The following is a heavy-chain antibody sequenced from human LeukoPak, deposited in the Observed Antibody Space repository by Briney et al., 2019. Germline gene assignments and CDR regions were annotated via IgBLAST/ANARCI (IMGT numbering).Heavy chain of an antibody. J-gene: IGHJ4*02. V-gene: IGHV1-46*01. Sequence: ASVNVSCKASGYTFTSYYMHWVRQAPGQGLEWMGIINPSGGSTSYAQKFQGRVTMTRDTSTSTVYMELSSLRSEDTAVYYCARDLRGGSPWYYFDYWGQGTLVTVSS. CDR1: GYTFTSYY. D-gene: IGHD2-8*02. CDR3: ARDLRGGSPWYYFDY. CDR2: INPSGGST.